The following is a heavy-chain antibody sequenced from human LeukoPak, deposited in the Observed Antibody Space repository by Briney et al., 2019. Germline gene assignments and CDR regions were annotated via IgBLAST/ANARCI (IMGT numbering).Heavy chain of an antibody. Sequence: GGSLRLSCAASGFTFSNYAMSWVRQAPGKGLEWVSGITARAGSTYYADSVKGRVTISRDNSKNTLFLQLNSLRAEDAAVYYCAKDPMVRGCMDVWGQGTTVTVSS. CDR2: ITARAGST. D-gene: IGHD3-10*01. V-gene: IGHV3-23*01. J-gene: IGHJ6*02. CDR1: GFTFSNYA. CDR3: AKDPMVRGCMDV.